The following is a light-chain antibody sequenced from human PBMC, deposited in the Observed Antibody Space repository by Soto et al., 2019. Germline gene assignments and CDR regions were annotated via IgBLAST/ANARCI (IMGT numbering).Light chain of an antibody. J-gene: IGKJ2*01. CDR2: GAS. CDR3: QQYGSSPGYT. V-gene: IGKV3-20*01. CDR1: QSVSSSY. Sequence: EIVLTQSPGTLSLSPGERATLSCRASQSVSSSYLAWYQQKPGQAPRLLIYGASSRATGIPDRFSGSGSGTDFTLTNSRLEPEDFALYYCQQYGSSPGYTFGQGTKLEIK.